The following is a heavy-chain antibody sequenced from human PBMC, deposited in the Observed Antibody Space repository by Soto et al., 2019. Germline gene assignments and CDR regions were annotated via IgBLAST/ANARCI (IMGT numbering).Heavy chain of an antibody. CDR1: GGSISSYY. J-gene: IGHJ4*02. D-gene: IGHD5-18*01. Sequence: TSETLSLTCTVSGGSISSYYWSWIRQPPGKGLEWIGYIYYSGDTNYNPSHKSRVTISVDTSKNQFSLKLISVTAADTALYYCAKAAGNSYGYQNVDYWGQGTLVTVSS. CDR3: AKAAGNSYGYQNVDY. CDR2: IYYSGDT. V-gene: IGHV4-59*01.